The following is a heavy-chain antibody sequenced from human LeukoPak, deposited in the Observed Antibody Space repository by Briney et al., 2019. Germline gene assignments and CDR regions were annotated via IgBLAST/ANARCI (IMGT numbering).Heavy chain of an antibody. V-gene: IGHV3-NL1*01. Sequence: GGSLRLSCAASGFTFSSYGMHWVRQAPGKGLEWVSVIYSGGSTYYADSVKGRFTISRDNSKNTLYLQMNSLKTEDTAVYYCKRYYYDGTYDYWGQGTLVTVSS. D-gene: IGHD3-22*01. CDR2: IYSGGST. CDR3: KRYYYDGTYDY. J-gene: IGHJ4*02. CDR1: GFTFSSYG.